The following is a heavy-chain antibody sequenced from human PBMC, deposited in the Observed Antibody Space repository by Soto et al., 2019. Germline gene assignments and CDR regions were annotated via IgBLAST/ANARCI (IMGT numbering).Heavy chain of an antibody. Sequence: SETLSLTCAVSGGSISSGGYSWSWIRQPPGKGLEWIGYIYYSGSTNYNPSLKSRVTISVDTSKNQFSLKLSSVTAADTAVYYCARGNDYGDYYFDYWGHGTLVTVSS. CDR1: GGSISSGGYS. J-gene: IGHJ4*01. CDR3: ARGNDYGDYYFDY. D-gene: IGHD4-17*01. CDR2: IYYSGST. V-gene: IGHV4-61*08.